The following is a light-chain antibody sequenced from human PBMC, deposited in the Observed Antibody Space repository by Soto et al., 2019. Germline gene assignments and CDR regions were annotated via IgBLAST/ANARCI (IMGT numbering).Light chain of an antibody. Sequence: QSVLTQPRSVSGSPGQSVTISCTGTSSDVGDHNYVSWYQQYPGKAPKLLLSSVSKRPSWAPDRFSGSKSGNTASLTISGLQAEDEADYYCCSYAGSYTYVFGTGTKVTVL. CDR3: CSYAGSYTYV. CDR1: SSDVGDHNY. V-gene: IGLV2-11*01. CDR2: SVS. J-gene: IGLJ1*01.